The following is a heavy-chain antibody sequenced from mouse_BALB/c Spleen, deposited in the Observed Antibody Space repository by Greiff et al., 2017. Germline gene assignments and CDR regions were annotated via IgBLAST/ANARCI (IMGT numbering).Heavy chain of an antibody. CDR3: ARDYDYDWYFDV. V-gene: IGHV1-54*01. CDR2: INPGSGGT. D-gene: IGHD2-4*01. CDR1: GYAFTNYL. J-gene: IGHJ1*01. Sequence: QVQLQQSGAELVRPGTSVKVSCKASGYAFTNYLIEWVKQRPGQVLEWIGVINPGSGGTNYNEKFKGKATLTADKSSSTAYMQLSSLTSDDSAVYFCARDYDYDWYFDVWGAGTTVTVSS.